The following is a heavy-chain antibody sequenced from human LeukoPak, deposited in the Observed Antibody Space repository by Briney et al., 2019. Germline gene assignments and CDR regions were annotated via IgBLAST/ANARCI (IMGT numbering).Heavy chain of an antibody. V-gene: IGHV5-51*01. CDR1: GYNFPNYW. Sequence: NHGESLKIPCQASGYNFPNYWIGWVRQMPGKGLEWMGIIYPGDSDTRYSPSFQGQVTISADKSISTAYLQWSSLKASDTAMYYCARRSPWGIAAAGQPDYWGQGTLVTVSS. J-gene: IGHJ4*02. D-gene: IGHD6-13*01. CDR3: ARRSPWGIAAAGQPDY. CDR2: IYPGDSDT.